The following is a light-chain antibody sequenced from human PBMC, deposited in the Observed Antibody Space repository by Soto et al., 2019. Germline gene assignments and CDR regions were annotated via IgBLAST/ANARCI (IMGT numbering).Light chain of an antibody. V-gene: IGKV3-20*01. CDR1: QSVSSSY. Sequence: EIVLTQSPGTLSLSPGERATLSCRASQSVSSSYLAWYQQKPGQAPRLLIYGASSRATGIPDRLSGSGSGTDFTLTISRLEPEDFAVYYCQQYGSSPPHTFGGGTKVEIK. J-gene: IGKJ4*01. CDR2: GAS. CDR3: QQYGSSPPHT.